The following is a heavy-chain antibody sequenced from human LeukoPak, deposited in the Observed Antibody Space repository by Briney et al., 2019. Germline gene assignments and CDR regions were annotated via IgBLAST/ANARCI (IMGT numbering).Heavy chain of an antibody. J-gene: IGHJ5*02. CDR3: ARDQGSDDFWSGYYNWFDP. CDR2: IYTSGST. CDR1: GGSISSGSYY. D-gene: IGHD3-3*01. V-gene: IGHV4-61*02. Sequence: SQTLSLTCTVSGGSISSGSYYWSWIRQPAGKGLEWIGRIYTSGSTNYNPSLKSRVTISVDTSKNQFSLKLSSVTAADTAVYCCARDQGSDDFWSGYYNWFDPWGQGTLVTVSS.